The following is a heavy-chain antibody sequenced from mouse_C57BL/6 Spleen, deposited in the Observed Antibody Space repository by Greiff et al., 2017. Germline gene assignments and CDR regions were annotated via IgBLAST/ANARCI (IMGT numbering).Heavy chain of an antibody. CDR1: GFTFSDYY. V-gene: IGHV5-16*01. CDR3: ARDRGEGCFDY. J-gene: IGHJ2*01. Sequence: EVQVVESEGGLVQPGSSMKLSCTASGFTFSDYYMAWVRQVPEKGLEWVANINYDGSSTYYLDSLKSRFIISRDNAKNILYLQMSSLKSEDTATYYCARDRGEGCFDYWGQGTTLTVSS. CDR2: INYDGSST.